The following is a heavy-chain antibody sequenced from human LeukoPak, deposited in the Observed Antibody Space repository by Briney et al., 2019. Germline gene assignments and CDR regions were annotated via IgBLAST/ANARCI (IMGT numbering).Heavy chain of an antibody. CDR1: GGSISSYY. V-gene: IGHV4-4*07. J-gene: IGHJ4*02. Sequence: SETLSLTCTVPGGSISSYYWSWIRQPAGTGLEWMGRIYTSGSTNYNPSLKSRVTMSVDTSKNQFSLKLSSVTAADTAVYYCAREVRAYSSSWYVFDYWGQGTLVTVSS. CDR3: AREVRAYSSSWYVFDY. D-gene: IGHD6-13*01. CDR2: IYTSGST.